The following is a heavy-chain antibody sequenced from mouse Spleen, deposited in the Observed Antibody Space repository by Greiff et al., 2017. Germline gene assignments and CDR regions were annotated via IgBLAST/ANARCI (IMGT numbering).Heavy chain of an antibody. J-gene: IGHJ3*01. Sequence: QVQLQQPGAELVKPGASVKLSCKASGYTFTSYWMHWVKQRPGQGLEWIGMIHPNSGSTNYNEKFKSKATLTVDKSSSTAYMQLSSLTSEDSAVYYCARDDGYWFAYWGQGTLVTVSA. CDR3: ARDDGYWFAY. V-gene: IGHV1-64*01. D-gene: IGHD2-3*01. CDR2: IHPNSGST. CDR1: GYTFTSYW.